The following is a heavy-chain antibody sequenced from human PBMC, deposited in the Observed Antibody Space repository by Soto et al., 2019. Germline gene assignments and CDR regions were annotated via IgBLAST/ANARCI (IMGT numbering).Heavy chain of an antibody. V-gene: IGHV3-23*01. CDR2: ISTGGGST. Sequence: EVQLLESGGGLVQPGGSLGRSCAAPGFTFVSHVLSWVGRPPGKGLGGVSGISTGGGSTDYADSVKGRFTISRDNSKNTLHLQMKSLRAEDTAVYYCARSREIIASAGSFDYWGQGTLVTVSS. CDR1: GFTFVSHV. J-gene: IGHJ4*02. D-gene: IGHD6-25*01. CDR3: ARSREIIASAGSFDY.